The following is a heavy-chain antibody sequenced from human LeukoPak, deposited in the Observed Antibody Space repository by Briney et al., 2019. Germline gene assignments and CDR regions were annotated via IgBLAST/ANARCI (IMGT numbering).Heavy chain of an antibody. CDR3: AREGRYCSGGSCLNWFDP. CDR2: IIPIFGTA. CDR1: GGTFSSYA. V-gene: IGHV1-69*05. J-gene: IGHJ5*02. D-gene: IGHD2-15*01. Sequence: SVKVSCKASGGTFSSYAISWVRQAPGQGLEWMGRIIPIFGTANYAQKFQGRVTITTDESTSTAYMELSSLRSEDTAVHYCAREGRYCSGGSCLNWFDPWGQGTLVTVSS.